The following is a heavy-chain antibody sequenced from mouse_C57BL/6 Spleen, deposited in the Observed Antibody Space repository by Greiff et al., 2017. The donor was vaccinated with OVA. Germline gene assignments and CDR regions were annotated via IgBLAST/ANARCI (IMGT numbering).Heavy chain of an antibody. D-gene: IGHD4-1*02. CDR1: GYSITSGYY. Sequence: ESGPGLVKPSQSLSLTCSVTGYSITSGYYWNWIRQFPGNKLEWMGYISYDGSNNYNPSLKNRISITRDTSKNQFFLKLNSVTTEDTATYYCATTGDAYWGQGTLVTVSA. J-gene: IGHJ3*01. CDR2: ISYDGSN. CDR3: ATTGDAY. V-gene: IGHV3-6*01.